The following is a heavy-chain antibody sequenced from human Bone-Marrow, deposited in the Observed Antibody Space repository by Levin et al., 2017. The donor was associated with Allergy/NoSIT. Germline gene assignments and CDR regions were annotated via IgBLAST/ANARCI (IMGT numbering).Heavy chain of an antibody. CDR2: ISYDGSNK. D-gene: IGHD2-2*01. Sequence: GGSLRLSCAASGFTFSSYGMHWVRQAPGKGLEWVAVISYDGSNKFYTDSVKGRLTVSRDNSKNTLFRQMNSLRAEDTAVYYCAKDYCNSTSCYLFENWGQGTLVTVSS. V-gene: IGHV3-30*18. CDR3: AKDYCNSTSCYLFEN. CDR1: GFTFSSYG. J-gene: IGHJ4*02.